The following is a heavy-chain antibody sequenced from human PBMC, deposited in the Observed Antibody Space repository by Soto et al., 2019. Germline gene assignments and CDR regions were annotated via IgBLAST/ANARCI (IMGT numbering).Heavy chain of an antibody. CDR2: ISSNSVTI. Sequence: PGGSLRLSCGASGFIFSKYSMNWVRQAPGKGLEWLSYISSNSVTIYCADSVRGRFTIFRDNAKNSLYLQMNSLRDEDTAVYYCAREDILGTRSFDYWGQGALVTVSS. V-gene: IGHV3-48*02. J-gene: IGHJ4*02. CDR1: GFIFSKYS. D-gene: IGHD1-26*01. CDR3: AREDILGTRSFDY.